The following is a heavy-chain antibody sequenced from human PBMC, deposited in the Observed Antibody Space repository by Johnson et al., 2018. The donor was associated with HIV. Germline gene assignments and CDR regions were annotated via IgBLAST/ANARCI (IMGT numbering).Heavy chain of an antibody. Sequence: QVQLVESGGGVVQPGGSLRLSCAASGFTFSSYAMHWVRQAPGKGLEWVAVISYDGSNKYYADSVKGRFTISRDNSKNTLYLQMNSLRAEDTAVYYCARSPYYDDYWSDAFDIWGQGTMVTVSS. CDR3: ARSPYYDDYWSDAFDI. CDR1: GFTFSSYA. CDR2: ISYDGSNK. J-gene: IGHJ3*02. D-gene: IGHD4-17*01. V-gene: IGHV3-30-3*01.